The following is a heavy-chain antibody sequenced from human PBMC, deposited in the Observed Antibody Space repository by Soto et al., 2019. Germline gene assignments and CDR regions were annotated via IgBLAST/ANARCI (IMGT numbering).Heavy chain of an antibody. V-gene: IGHV1-18*01. CDR3: ARDEGSSSWYGYYYYGMDV. CDR2: ISAYNGNT. D-gene: IGHD6-13*01. CDR1: GYTFTSYG. Sequence: ASVKVSCKASGYTFTSYGISWVRQAPGQGLEWMGWISAYNGNTNYAQKLQGRVTMTTDTSTSTACMELRSLRSGDTAVYYCARDEGSSSWYGYYYYGMDVWGQGTTVTVSS. J-gene: IGHJ6*02.